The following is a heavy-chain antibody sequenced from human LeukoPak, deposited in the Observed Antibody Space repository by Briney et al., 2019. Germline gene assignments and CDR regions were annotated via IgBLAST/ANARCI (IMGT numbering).Heavy chain of an antibody. V-gene: IGHV4-59*01. J-gene: IGHJ3*02. CDR3: ARVLFTEEDAFDI. CDR1: GGSISSYY. Sequence: SETLSLTCTVSGGSISSYYWSWIRQPPGKGLEWIGYIFYTGSTNYNPSLKSRVTIPVDTSKNQFSLKLNSVSAADTAVYYCARVLFTEEDAFDIWGQGTMVTVSS. CDR2: IFYTGST.